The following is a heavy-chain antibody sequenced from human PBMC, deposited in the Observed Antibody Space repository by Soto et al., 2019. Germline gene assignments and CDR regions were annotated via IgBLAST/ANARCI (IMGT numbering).Heavy chain of an antibody. V-gene: IGHV1-18*01. CDR1: GYTFASYA. CDR3: ARDPPPPDY. Sequence: QVQLVQSGAEVKKPGASVKVSCKASGYTFASYAISWMRQAPGQGLERMARISASNGNTNYAQQLQGRVTMTTDPSTSTSYLALRSLRSDDTAVYYRARDPPPPDYWGPGTLVTVSS. J-gene: IGHJ4*02. CDR2: ISASNGNT.